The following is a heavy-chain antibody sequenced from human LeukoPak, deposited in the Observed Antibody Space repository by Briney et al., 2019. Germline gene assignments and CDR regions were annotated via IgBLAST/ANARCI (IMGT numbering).Heavy chain of an antibody. J-gene: IGHJ4*02. D-gene: IGHD6-13*01. CDR1: GYTFTGYY. CDR2: INPNSGGT. Sequence: ASVKVSCKASGYTFTGYYMHWVRQAPGQGLEWMGWINPNSGGTNYAQEFQGRVTMTRDTSISTAYMELSRLRSDDTAVYYCARERPRYSSSYSGYWGQGTLVTVSS. V-gene: IGHV1-2*02. CDR3: ARERPRYSSSYSGY.